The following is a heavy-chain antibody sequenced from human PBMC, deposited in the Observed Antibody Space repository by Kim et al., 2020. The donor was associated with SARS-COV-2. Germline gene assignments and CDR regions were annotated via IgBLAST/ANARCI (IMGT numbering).Heavy chain of an antibody. D-gene: IGHD4-17*01. CDR3: ASEPYYGENDAFDI. Sequence: GGSLRLSCAASGFTFSSYSMNWVRQAPGKGLECVSSISSSSSYIYYADSVKGRFTISRDNAKNSLYLQMNSLRAEDTAVYYCASEPYYGENDAFDIWGQGTMVTVSS. CDR2: ISSSSSYI. CDR1: GFTFSSYS. J-gene: IGHJ3*02. V-gene: IGHV3-21*01.